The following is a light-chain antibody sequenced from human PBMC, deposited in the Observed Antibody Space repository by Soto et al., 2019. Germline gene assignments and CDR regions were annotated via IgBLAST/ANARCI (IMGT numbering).Light chain of an antibody. Sequence: DIPMTQSPSSLSASVGDRVTITCRASQGISNYLAWYQQKPGKVPKLLIYAASTLQSGVPSRFSGSGSGPDFTLTISSLQPQDVATYYCQKYNSAPPTFAHGTQVVTK. CDR3: QKYNSAPPT. V-gene: IGKV1-27*01. CDR1: QGISNY. J-gene: IGKJ1*01. CDR2: AAS.